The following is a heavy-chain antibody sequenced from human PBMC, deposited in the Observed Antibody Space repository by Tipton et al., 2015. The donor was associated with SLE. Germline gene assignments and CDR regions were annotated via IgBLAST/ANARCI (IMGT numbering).Heavy chain of an antibody. CDR2: IYYSGST. Sequence: TLSPTCTVPGGSISSYYWRWFRQPPGKGLEWIGYIYYSGSTNYNPSLKSRVTISVDTSKNQFSLKLSSVTAAETAVYYCARTFPYGGFDLWRQGTLVTVSS. J-gene: IGHJ5*02. D-gene: IGHD4-23*01. CDR1: GGSISSYY. V-gene: IGHV4-59*01. CDR3: ARTFPYGGFDL.